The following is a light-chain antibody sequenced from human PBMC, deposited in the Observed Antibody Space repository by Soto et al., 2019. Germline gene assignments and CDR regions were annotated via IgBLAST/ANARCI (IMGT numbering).Light chain of an antibody. CDR3: ATWDDNLNGQV. J-gene: IGLJ3*02. V-gene: IGLV1-36*01. CDR1: SSNIGNNA. Sequence: QSVLTQPPSMSEAPRQRVSISCSGSSSNIGNNAVNWYQKFPGKAPKLLIYYDNLLPSGVSDRFSGSKSGTSASLAISGLQSEDEADYYCATWDDNLNGQVFGGGTKLTVL. CDR2: YDN.